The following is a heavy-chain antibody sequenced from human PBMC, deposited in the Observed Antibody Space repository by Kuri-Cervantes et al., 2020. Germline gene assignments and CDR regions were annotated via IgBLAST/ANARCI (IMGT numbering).Heavy chain of an antibody. D-gene: IGHD1-26*01. CDR3: ARSSGSSRSQYSFDY. V-gene: IGHV3-30*03. CDR2: ISYDGSNK. CDR1: GFTFSSYG. Sequence: GGSLRLSCAASGFTFSSYGMHWVRQAPGKGLEWVAVISYDGSNKYYADSVKGRFTISRDNSENSLYLQMSSLRAEDTAVYYCARSSGSSRSQYSFDYWGQGTLGTVSS. J-gene: IGHJ4*02.